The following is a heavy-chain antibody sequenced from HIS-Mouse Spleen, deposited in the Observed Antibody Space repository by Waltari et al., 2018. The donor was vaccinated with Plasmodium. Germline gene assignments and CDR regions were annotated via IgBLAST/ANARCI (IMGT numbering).Heavy chain of an antibody. D-gene: IGHD6-13*01. CDR3: ASSWYWYFDL. CDR1: GFTFRGYW. Sequence: EVQLVESGGGLVQPGGSLRLSCAASGFTFRGYWMGWVRQAPGKGLEWVANIKQDGSEKYYVDSVKGRFTISRDNAKNSLYLQMNCLRAEDTAVYYCASSWYWYFDLWGRGTLVTVSS. V-gene: IGHV3-7*01. CDR2: IKQDGSEK. J-gene: IGHJ2*01.